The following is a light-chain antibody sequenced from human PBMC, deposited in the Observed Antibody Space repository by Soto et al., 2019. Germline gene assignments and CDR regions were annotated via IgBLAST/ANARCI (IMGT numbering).Light chain of an antibody. CDR1: SSDVGSYNL. CDR3: CSYAGTTAV. V-gene: IGLV2-23*01. CDR2: EGS. Sequence: LTQPASVSGSPGQSITISCTGTSSDVGSYNLVSWYQQHPGKAPKLMIYEGSKRPSGVSNRFSGSKSGNTASLTISGLQSEDEADYYCCSYAGTTAVFRTGTKVPV. J-gene: IGLJ1*01.